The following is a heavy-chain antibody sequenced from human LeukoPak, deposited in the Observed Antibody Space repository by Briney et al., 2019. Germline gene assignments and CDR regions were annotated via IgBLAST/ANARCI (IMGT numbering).Heavy chain of an antibody. CDR2: INSSDGGT. J-gene: IGHJ1*01. CDR1: GYTFTNYY. V-gene: IGHV1-46*01. CDR3: ARTRSRCDNNCYEYFQY. D-gene: IGHD1-20*01. Sequence: ASVKVSCKTSGYTFTNYYIHWVRQAPGQGLEWMGIINSSDGGTSYAQKFQGRVTMTRDTSTSTVYMELSSLRSEDTAVYYCARTRSRCDNNCYEYFQYWGQGTLVTVSS.